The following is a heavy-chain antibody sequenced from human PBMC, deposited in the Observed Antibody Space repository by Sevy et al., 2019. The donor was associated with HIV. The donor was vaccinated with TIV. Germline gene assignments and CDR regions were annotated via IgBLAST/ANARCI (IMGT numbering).Heavy chain of an antibody. J-gene: IGHJ4*03. V-gene: IGHV3-23*01. CDR2: ISGSGATI. Sequence: GGSLRLSCEGSGFSFKNYPMSWVRQAPGKGLEWVCIISGSGATIFYADSLKGRFIVSRDNSKDTVFVQMNGLTVDDTGTWYCTKSKTRRQPPFGVWGQGAVVTVSS. CDR1: GFSFKNYP. CDR3: TKSKTRRQPPFGV. D-gene: IGHD3-10*01.